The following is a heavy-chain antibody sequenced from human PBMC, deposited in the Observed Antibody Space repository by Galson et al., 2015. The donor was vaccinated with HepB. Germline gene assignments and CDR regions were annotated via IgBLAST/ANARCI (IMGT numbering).Heavy chain of an antibody. CDR3: AKVFPEKTDGWYRQALYYFDS. J-gene: IGHJ4*01. D-gene: IGHD6-19*01. V-gene: IGHV3-23*01. CDR2: ITPSGDNT. Sequence: SLRLSCAASGFTFSYYAMSWVRQAPGKGLEWVSAITPSGDNTYSADSMKGQLPISRDNSKNTLFLQMNSLRADDTAIYFCAKVFPEKTDGWYRQALYYFDSWGHGTRVTVSS. CDR1: GFTFSYYA.